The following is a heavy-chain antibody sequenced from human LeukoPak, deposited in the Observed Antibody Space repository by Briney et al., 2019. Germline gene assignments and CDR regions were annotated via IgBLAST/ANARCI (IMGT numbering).Heavy chain of an antibody. D-gene: IGHD3-22*01. Sequence: PSETLSLTCTVSGGSISHYFWSWIRQPPGKGLEWIGYINYSGSTNYNPFLMSRVTISLDMTKNQFSLKLSSVTAADTAVYYCARHYPNHRYDTSGYYFGGFDYWGQGTLVTVSS. CDR3: ARHYPNHRYDTSGYYFGGFDY. CDR1: GGSISHYF. CDR2: INYSGST. V-gene: IGHV4-59*08. J-gene: IGHJ4*02.